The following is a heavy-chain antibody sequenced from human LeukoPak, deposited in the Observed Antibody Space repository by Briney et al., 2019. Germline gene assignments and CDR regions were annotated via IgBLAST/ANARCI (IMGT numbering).Heavy chain of an antibody. CDR2: LLYDGNTK. V-gene: IGHV3-33*01. D-gene: IGHD1-14*01. J-gene: IGHJ6*03. Sequence: PGGSLRLSCAASGFSLSNYGMHWVRQAPGKGLEWVAALLYDGNTKHYADSVKGRFTISRDISKNMFYLQMNSLTAEDTAVYYCARDHRPEIQYYYMDVWGKGTTVAVSS. CDR3: ARDHRPEIQYYYMDV. CDR1: GFSLSNYG.